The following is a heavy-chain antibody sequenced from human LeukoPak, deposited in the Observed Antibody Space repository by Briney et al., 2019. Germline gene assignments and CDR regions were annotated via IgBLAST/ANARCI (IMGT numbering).Heavy chain of an antibody. Sequence: GESLKISCKGSGYSFTSYWIGWVRQMRGKGLEWLGIIYPGDSDSRNSPSFQGQVTISADKSISTAYLQWSSLEASDTAMYYCARRRPGYCSGGSCYGYYFDYWGQGTLVTVSS. CDR1: GYSFTSYW. D-gene: IGHD2-15*01. J-gene: IGHJ4*02. CDR3: ARRRPGYCSGGSCYGYYFDY. V-gene: IGHV5-51*01. CDR2: IYPGDSDS.